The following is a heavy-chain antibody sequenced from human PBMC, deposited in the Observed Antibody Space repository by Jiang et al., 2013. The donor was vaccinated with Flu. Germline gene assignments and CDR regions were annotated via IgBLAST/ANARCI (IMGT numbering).Heavy chain of an antibody. J-gene: IGHJ4*02. CDR2: IYYSGST. D-gene: IGHD6-13*01. V-gene: IGHV4-30-4*01. Sequence: GPGLVKPSQTLSLTCTVSGGSISSGDYYWSWIRQPPGKGLEWIGYIYYSGSTYYNPSLKSRVTISVDTSKNQFSLKLSSVTAADTAVYYCARDTLEGGDLAAGIVDYWGQGTLGHRLL. CDR3: ARDTLEGGDLAAGIVDY. CDR1: GGSISSGDYY.